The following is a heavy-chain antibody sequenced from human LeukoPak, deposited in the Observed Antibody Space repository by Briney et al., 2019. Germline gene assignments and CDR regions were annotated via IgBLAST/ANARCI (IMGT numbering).Heavy chain of an antibody. CDR2: FYYSSNN. J-gene: IGHJ6*02. V-gene: IGHV4-39*01. D-gene: IGHD2-2*01. CDR1: CGSISTGCDF. CDR3: ARHDCATTTCSQFFGMDV. Sequence: ETFFITCSVSCGSISTGCDFWGGLRAPPMERPGGIGRFYYSSNNYYTPSVKGRATISRDNSKNSLYLKLSSLTADDTAVYYCARHDCATTTCSQFFGMDVWGQGTTVTVSS.